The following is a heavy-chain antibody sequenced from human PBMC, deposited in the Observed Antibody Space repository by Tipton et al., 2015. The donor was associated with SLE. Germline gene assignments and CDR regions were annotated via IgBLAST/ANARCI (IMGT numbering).Heavy chain of an antibody. V-gene: IGHV4-34*01. Sequence: TLSLTCAVRGGSFSVHYWSWSWIRQPPGKGLEWIGEIDHSRSTNYNPSLKSRVTISVDTSKNQFSLKLSSVTAADTAVYYCARTGYYFDYWGQGTLVTVSS. CDR1: GGSFSVHY. CDR3: ARTGYYFDY. CDR2: IDHSRST. D-gene: IGHD7-27*01. J-gene: IGHJ4*02.